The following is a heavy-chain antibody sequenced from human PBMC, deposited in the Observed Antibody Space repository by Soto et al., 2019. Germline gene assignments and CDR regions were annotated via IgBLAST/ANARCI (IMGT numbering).Heavy chain of an antibody. CDR3: ARATHAPYYDSSGYYP. V-gene: IGHV1-2*04. D-gene: IGHD3-22*01. J-gene: IGHJ5*02. CDR1: GYTFTGYY. CDR2: INPNSGGT. Sequence: QVQLVQSGAEVKKPGASVKVSCKASGYTFTGYYMHWVRQAPGQGLEWMGWINPNSGGTNYVQKFQGWVTMTRDTSISTAYMELSRLRSDDTAVYYCARATHAPYYDSSGYYPWGQGTLVTVSS.